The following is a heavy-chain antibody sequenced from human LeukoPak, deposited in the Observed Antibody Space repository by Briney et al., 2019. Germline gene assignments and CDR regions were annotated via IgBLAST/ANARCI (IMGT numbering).Heavy chain of an antibody. V-gene: IGHV3-30-3*01. Sequence: PGGSLRLSCAASGFSFSSYAMHWVRQAPGKGLEWVAVISYDGSNKYYADSVKGRFTISRDNSKNTLYLQMNSLRAEDTAVYYCARDSGIVVVPAAGHFDYWGQGTLVTVSS. D-gene: IGHD2-2*01. CDR3: ARDSGIVVVPAAGHFDY. CDR2: ISYDGSNK. CDR1: GFSFSSYA. J-gene: IGHJ4*02.